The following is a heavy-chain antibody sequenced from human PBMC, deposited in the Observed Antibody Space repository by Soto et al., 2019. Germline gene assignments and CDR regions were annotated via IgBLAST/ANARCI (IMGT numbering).Heavy chain of an antibody. CDR3: ARTKDDYGDYSNWFDP. D-gene: IGHD4-17*01. CDR1: GASISSDNW. CDR2: IHHSGST. Sequence: QVQLQELGPGLVKSSGTLSLTCAVSGASISSDNWWNWVRQPPGKGLEWIGEIHHSGSTNYSPSLKSRVTISVDKSKNQFSLKLNSVTAADTAVYYCARTKDDYGDYSNWFDPWGQGTLVTVSS. J-gene: IGHJ5*02. V-gene: IGHV4-4*02.